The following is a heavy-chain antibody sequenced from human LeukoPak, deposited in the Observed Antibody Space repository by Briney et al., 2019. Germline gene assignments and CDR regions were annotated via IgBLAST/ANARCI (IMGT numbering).Heavy chain of an antibody. CDR1: GFSINYDW. Sequence: GGSLRLSCAASGFSINYDWMSWVRQAPGRGLEGVGRIKSKSDGGTTEYAARVKGRFTISRDDSRNTLYLQMSSLKSEDRAVYYCVREQYCASSSCPGACDLWGQGTVDSVSS. J-gene: IGHJ3*01. CDR2: IKSKSDGGTT. D-gene: IGHD2-2*01. CDR3: VREQYCASSSCPGACDL. V-gene: IGHV3-15*01.